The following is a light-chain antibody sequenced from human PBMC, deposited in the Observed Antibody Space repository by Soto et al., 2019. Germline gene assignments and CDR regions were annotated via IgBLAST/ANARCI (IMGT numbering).Light chain of an antibody. CDR1: TSDFATNKF. J-gene: IGLJ3*02. CDR2: EAT. V-gene: IGLV2-23*01. CDR3: CLYTSTFLV. Sequence: QSALTQPASVSGSPGQSITIPCTETTSDFATNKFFSWYQQHPGKAPKLIIYEATKRPSGVSPRFSGSKSANAASLTLSGLQTEDEAYYFCCLYTSTFLVFGGGTKLTVL.